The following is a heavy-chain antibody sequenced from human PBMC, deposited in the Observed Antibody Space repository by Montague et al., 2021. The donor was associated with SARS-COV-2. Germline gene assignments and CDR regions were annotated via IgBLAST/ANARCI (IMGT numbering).Heavy chain of an antibody. CDR3: ARGRLGTTMIVVFMVWEQYYLGD. V-gene: IGHV4-34*01. Sequence: SETRSLTCAVYGESFSGFYWTWIRRPPGTGLEWIGEITDRGNTNYNSSLKRRVTISMDTSKNQFSLRLSSVTAADTGVYYCARGRLGTTMIVVFMVWEQYYLGDWSQGRLV. CDR2: ITDRGNT. J-gene: IGHJ4*02. CDR1: GESFSGFY. D-gene: IGHD3-22*01.